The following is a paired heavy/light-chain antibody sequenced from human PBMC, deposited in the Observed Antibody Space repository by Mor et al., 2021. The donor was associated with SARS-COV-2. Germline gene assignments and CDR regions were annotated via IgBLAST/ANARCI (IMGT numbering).Heavy chain of an antibody. J-gene: IGHJ4*02. CDR2: IIPMFGTT. CDR3: ARLGYCSSTSCF. Sequence: QVHLVQSGAEVKRPGSSVKVSCKTSGGTFSNYALSWVRQAPGQGFEWMGTIIPMFGTTNYAQNFQGRVTITADKSTSTVYMELSSLESGDTAMYYCARLGYCSSTSCFWGQGTLVTVSS. CDR1: GGTFSNYA. D-gene: IGHD2-2*01. V-gene: IGHV1-69*06.
Light chain of an antibody. Sequence: QSVLTQPPSVSGAPGQRVTISCSGSSSNIGAGYDVHWYQHLPGSAPKLLIYDNTNRPSGVPDRFSGSKSGTSASLAITGLQSEDEADYYCQSYDSSLSGSLFGGGTKLTVL. V-gene: IGLV1-40*01. CDR3: QSYDSSLSGSL. J-gene: IGLJ2*01. CDR2: DNT. CDR1: SSNIGAGYD.